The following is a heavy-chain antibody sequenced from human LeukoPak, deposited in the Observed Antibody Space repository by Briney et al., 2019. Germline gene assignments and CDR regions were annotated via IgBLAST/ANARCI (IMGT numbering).Heavy chain of an antibody. CDR3: ARDSYGSGSYYTPEYYFDY. Sequence: SETLSLTCTVSGGSISSYYWSWIRQPPGKGLEWIGYIYYSGSTNYNPSLKSRVTISVDTSKNQFSLKLSSVTAADTAVYYCARDSYGSGSYYTPEYYFDYWGQGTLVTVSS. D-gene: IGHD3-10*01. J-gene: IGHJ4*02. CDR2: IYYSGST. V-gene: IGHV4-59*01. CDR1: GGSISSYY.